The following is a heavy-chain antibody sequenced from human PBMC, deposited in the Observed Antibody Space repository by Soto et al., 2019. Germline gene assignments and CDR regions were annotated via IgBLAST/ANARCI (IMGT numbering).Heavy chain of an antibody. V-gene: IGHV3-13*01. CDR3: ARGLAVTTSHTLADAFDI. Sequence: EVQLVESGGGLVQPGGSLRLSCAASGFTFSSYDMHWVRQATGKGLEWVSAIGTAGDTYYPGSVKGRFTISRENAKNSLYLQMNSLRAEDTAVYYCARGLAVTTSHTLADAFDIWGQGTMVTVSS. J-gene: IGHJ3*02. D-gene: IGHD4-17*01. CDR1: GFTFSSYD. CDR2: IGTAGDT.